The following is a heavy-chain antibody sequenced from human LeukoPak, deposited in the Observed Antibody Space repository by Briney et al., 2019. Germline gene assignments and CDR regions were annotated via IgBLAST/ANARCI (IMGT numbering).Heavy chain of an antibody. CDR3: AGVGRSGWTVDY. CDR1: GFDFSTYS. V-gene: IGHV3-48*04. D-gene: IGHD6-19*01. Sequence: PGGSLRLSCAASGFDFSTYSIDRVRQAPGKGLEWVSYISSSSSNIYHADSVKGRFTISRDNAKNSLHLQMNSLRAEDTAVYYCAGVGRSGWTVDYWGQGTLVTVSS. J-gene: IGHJ4*02. CDR2: ISSSSSNI.